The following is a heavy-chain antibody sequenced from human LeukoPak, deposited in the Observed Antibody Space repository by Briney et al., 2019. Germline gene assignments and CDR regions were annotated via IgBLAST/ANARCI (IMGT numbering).Heavy chain of an antibody. Sequence: GASVKVSCKASGYTFTGYYMHWVRQAPGQGLEWVAWINPNGGGTNYAQQFQGRVTTSSDTPISTAYMELSSLRSDDTAVYYCARDSYSGSYYYWGQGTLVTVSS. J-gene: IGHJ4*02. CDR2: INPNGGGT. CDR3: ARDSYSGSYYY. CDR1: GYTFTGYY. D-gene: IGHD1-26*01. V-gene: IGHV1-2*02.